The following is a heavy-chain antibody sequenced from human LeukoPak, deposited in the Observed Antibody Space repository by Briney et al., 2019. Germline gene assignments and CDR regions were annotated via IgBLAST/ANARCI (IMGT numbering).Heavy chain of an antibody. V-gene: IGHV1-69*13. J-gene: IGHJ6*03. D-gene: IGHD3-22*01. Sequence: SVKVSCKASGGTFSSYAISWVRQAPGQGLEWMGGIIPIFGTANYAQKFQGRVTITADESTSTAYMELSSLRSEDTAVYYCARDHRDYYDSWAYMDVWGKGTTVTVSS. CDR2: IIPIFGTA. CDR1: GGTFSSYA. CDR3: ARDHRDYYDSWAYMDV.